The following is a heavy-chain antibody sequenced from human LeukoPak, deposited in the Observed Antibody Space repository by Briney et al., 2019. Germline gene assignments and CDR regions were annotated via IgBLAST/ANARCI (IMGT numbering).Heavy chain of an antibody. CDR3: ARDQATGPGFDY. CDR1: GFTFRTYS. Sequence: PGGSLRLSCAASGFTFRTYSMNWVRQAPGKGLEWVSSISSSSNHIYYADSVKGRFTISRDNAKNSLYLQMNSLRAEDTAVYYCARDQATGPGFDYWGQGTPVTVSS. J-gene: IGHJ4*02. CDR2: ISSSSNHI. D-gene: IGHD3-9*01. V-gene: IGHV3-21*01.